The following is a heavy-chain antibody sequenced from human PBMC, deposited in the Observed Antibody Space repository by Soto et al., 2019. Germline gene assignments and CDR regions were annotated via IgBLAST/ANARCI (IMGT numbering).Heavy chain of an antibody. CDR1: GYTFNRHG. V-gene: IGHV1-18*04. CDR2: ISGYNGDI. CDR3: ARVRIVGAREIDF. D-gene: IGHD1-26*01. Sequence: QVHLVQSGGEVKKPGASVKVSCKASGYTFNRHGITWVRQAPGQGLEWMGWISGYNGDINYEQKFQGRLTLSSDTPTTTVYFEQKSPRFDDTAVYYCARVRIVGAREIDFWGQGTLVTVPS. J-gene: IGHJ4*02.